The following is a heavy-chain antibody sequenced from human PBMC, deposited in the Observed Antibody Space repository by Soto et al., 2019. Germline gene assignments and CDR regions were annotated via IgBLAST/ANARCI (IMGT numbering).Heavy chain of an antibody. Sequence: GASVKVSCKASGGTFSSYAISRVRQAPGQGLEWMGGIIPIFGTANYAQKFQGRVTITADESTSTAYMELSSLRSEDTAVYYCARDRPYSSSWYGDYWGQGTLVTVSS. CDR3: ARDRPYSSSWYGDY. CDR1: GGTFSSYA. J-gene: IGHJ4*02. V-gene: IGHV1-69*13. CDR2: IIPIFGTA. D-gene: IGHD6-13*01.